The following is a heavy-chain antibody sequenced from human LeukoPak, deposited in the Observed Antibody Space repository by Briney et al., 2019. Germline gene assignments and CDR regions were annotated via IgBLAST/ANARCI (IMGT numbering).Heavy chain of an antibody. CDR1: GFTFINYG. D-gene: IGHD1-26*01. CDR2: IGATDTYI. J-gene: IGHJ6*02. Sequence: GGSLRLSCAASGFTFINYGINWVRQAPGKGLEWVLSIGATDTYIYYAASLKGRFTISRDNAKNSVYLQMNSLRAEDTGVYYCARDAGLVGANRDYYGMDVWGHGTTVIVSS. CDR3: ARDAGLVGANRDYYGMDV. V-gene: IGHV3-21*01.